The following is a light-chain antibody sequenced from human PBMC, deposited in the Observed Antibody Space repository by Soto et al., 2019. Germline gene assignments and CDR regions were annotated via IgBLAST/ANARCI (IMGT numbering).Light chain of an antibody. CDR2: TSS. CDR3: QQTYTTPWT. J-gene: IGKJ1*01. V-gene: IGKV1-39*01. Sequence: DIQMTQSPSSLSASVGDKVTITCRASQSINTYLSWYQKKPGEPPNLLLYTSSSLRSGVPSRFSGSGSGTDFTLTISSLQPEEFATYYCQQTYTTPWTFGQGTKVEIK. CDR1: QSINTY.